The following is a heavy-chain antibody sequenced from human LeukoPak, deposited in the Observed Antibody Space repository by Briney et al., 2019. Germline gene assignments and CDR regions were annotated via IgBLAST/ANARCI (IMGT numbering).Heavy chain of an antibody. J-gene: IGHJ5*02. CDR1: GDSITGYS. V-gene: IGHV4-39*01. Sequence: SETLSLTCTVSGDSITGYSWDWIRQPPGKGLEWIVSFYYSGNTDYNPSLKSRLTISVDTSKNQFSLKVNSVTAADTAVYYCARRRFTVVRGLTTHNWFDPWGQGILVTVSS. CDR2: FYYSGNT. CDR3: ARRRFTVVRGLTTHNWFDP. D-gene: IGHD3-10*01.